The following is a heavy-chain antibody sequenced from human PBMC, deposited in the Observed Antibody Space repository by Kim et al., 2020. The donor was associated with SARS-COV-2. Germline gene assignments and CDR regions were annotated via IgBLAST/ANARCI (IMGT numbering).Heavy chain of an antibody. CDR2: IWYDGSNK. CDR3: AKALGYGSEWQRTDH. J-gene: IGHJ4*01. CDR1: GFTFRSYG. V-gene: IGHV3-33*06. D-gene: IGHD2-15*01. Sequence: GGSLRLSCAASGFTFRSYGMHWVRQAPGKGLEWLAVIWYDGSNKYYVDSVKGRFTISRDDSRKTLYLQMNSRRAEDTAVYYCAKALGYGSEWQRTDHWG.